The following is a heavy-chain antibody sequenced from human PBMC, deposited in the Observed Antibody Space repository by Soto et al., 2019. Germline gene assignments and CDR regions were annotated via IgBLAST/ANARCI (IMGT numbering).Heavy chain of an antibody. V-gene: IGHV1-3*01. J-gene: IGHJ4*02. CDR2: INAGNGNT. CDR3: AGDLGVGTASDY. D-gene: IGHD1-26*01. Sequence: ASVKVSCKASGYTFTSYAMHWVRQAPGQRLEWIGWINAGNGNTKYSQKFQGRVTITRDTSASTAYMELSSLRSEDTAVYYCAGDLGVGTASDYWGQGTLVTVSS. CDR1: GYTFTSYA.